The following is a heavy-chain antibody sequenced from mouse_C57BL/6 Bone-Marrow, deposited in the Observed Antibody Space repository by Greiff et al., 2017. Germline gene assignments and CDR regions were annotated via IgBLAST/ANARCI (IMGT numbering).Heavy chain of an antibody. CDR2: INPSSGYT. V-gene: IGHV1-7*01. Sequence: QVHVKQSGAELAKPGASVKLSCKASGYTFTSYWMHWVKQRPGQGLEWIGSINPSSGYTKYNQKFKDKATLTADKSSSTAYMQLSSRTYDDSAVYYCARLEVARYFDVWGTGTTVTVSS. D-gene: IGHD1-1*01. CDR3: ARLEVARYFDV. CDR1: GYTFTSYW. J-gene: IGHJ1*03.